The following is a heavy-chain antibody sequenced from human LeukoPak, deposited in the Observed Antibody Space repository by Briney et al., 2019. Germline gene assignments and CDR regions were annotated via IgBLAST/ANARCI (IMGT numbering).Heavy chain of an antibody. CDR1: GVSISSYY. CDR2: IYYSGST. CDR3: ARAPSGRLYYYYYMDV. D-gene: IGHD2-15*01. J-gene: IGHJ6*03. Sequence: SETLSLTCTVSGVSISSYYWSWIRQPPGKGLEWIGYIYYSGSTNYNPSLKSRVTISVDTSKNQFSLKLSSVTAADTAVYYCARAPSGRLYYYYYMDVWGKGTTVTVSS. V-gene: IGHV4-59*01.